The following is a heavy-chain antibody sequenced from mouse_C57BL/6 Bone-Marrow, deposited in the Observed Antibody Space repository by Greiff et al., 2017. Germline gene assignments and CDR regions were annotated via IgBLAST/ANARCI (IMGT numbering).Heavy chain of an antibody. CDR2: IDPSDSYT. CDR1: GYTFTSYW. V-gene: IGHV1-50*01. D-gene: IGHD3-1*01. CDR3: ARSGGTGLDY. J-gene: IGHJ2*01. Sequence: VQLQQPGAELVKPGASVKLSCKASGYTFTSYWMQWVKQRPGQGLEWIGEIDPSDSYTNYNQKFKGKATLNVDKSSSTAYMQLSSLTSEDSAVYYCARSGGTGLDYWGRGTTLTVTS.